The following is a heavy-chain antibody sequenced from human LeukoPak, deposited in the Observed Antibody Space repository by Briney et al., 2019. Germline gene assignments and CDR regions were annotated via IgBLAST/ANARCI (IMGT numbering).Heavy chain of an antibody. CDR3: ARAPDYGDYVRFDY. V-gene: IGHV1-69*13. D-gene: IGHD4-17*01. CDR1: GGTFSSYA. CDR2: IIPIFGTA. J-gene: IGHJ4*02. Sequence: SVKVSCKASGGTFSSYAISWVRQAPGQGLEWMGGIIPIFGTANYAQKFQGRVTITADESTSTAYMELSSLRSEDTAVYYRARAPDYGDYVRFDYWGQGTLVTVSS.